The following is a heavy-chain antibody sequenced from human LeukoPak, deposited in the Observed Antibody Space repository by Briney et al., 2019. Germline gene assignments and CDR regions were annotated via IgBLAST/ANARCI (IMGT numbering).Heavy chain of an antibody. V-gene: IGHV4-31*03. CDR1: GGSISSGGYY. CDR3: AGSAARSGTFDY. Sequence: SQTLSLTCTVSGGSISSGGYYWSWIRQHPGKGLEWIGYIYYSGSTYYNPSLEIRVTISIDTSKNQLSLKLSSVTAADSAVYYCAGSAARSGTFDYWGQGTLVTVSS. CDR2: IYYSGST. J-gene: IGHJ4*02. D-gene: IGHD1-14*01.